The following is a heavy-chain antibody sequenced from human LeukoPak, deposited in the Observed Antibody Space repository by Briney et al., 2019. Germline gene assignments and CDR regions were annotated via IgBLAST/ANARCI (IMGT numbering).Heavy chain of an antibody. CDR3: ARDDVRYYDFWSGLYPPSY. V-gene: IGHV3-23*01. Sequence: GGSLRLSCVGSGFTFRSHAMSWVRQAPEKGLEFVSGIYENGGTTYYADSVKGRFSISRDNSKNTLYLQMNSLRAEDTAVYYCARDDVRYYDFWSGLYPPSYWGQGTLVTVSS. D-gene: IGHD3-3*01. CDR2: IYENGGTT. CDR1: GFTFRSHA. J-gene: IGHJ4*02.